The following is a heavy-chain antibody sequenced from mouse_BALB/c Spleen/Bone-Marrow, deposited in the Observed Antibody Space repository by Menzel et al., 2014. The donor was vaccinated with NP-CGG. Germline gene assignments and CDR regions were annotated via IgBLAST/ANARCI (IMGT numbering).Heavy chain of an antibody. CDR3: ARRAYGGSYGFAY. CDR2: INPSTGYT. J-gene: IGHJ3*01. CDR1: GYTFTSYW. Sequence: QVQLQQSGAELAKPGASVKMSCKASGYTFTSYWVHWVKQRPGQGLEWIGYINPSTGYTEYNQKFKDKATLTADKSSSTAYMQLSSLTSEDSAVYYCARRAYGGSYGFAYWGQGTLVTVSA. V-gene: IGHV1-7*01. D-gene: IGHD1-1*01.